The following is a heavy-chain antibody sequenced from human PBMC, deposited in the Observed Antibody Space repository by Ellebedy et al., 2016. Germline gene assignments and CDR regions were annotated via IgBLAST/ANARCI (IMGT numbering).Heavy chain of an antibody. V-gene: IGHV4-30-2*01. D-gene: IGHD5-24*01. J-gene: IGHJ4*02. CDR1: GGSISSGGYS. Sequence: SETLSLTXAVSGGSISSGGYSWSWIRQPPGKGLEWIGYIYHSGSTYYNPSLKSRVTISVDRSKNQFSLKLSSVTAADTAVYYCARDGVEIAGGFDYWGQGTLVTVSS. CDR3: ARDGVEIAGGFDY. CDR2: IYHSGST.